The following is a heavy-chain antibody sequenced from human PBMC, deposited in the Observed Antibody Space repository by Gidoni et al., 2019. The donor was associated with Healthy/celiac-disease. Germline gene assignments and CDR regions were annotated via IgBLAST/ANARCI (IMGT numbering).Heavy chain of an antibody. D-gene: IGHD3-3*01. CDR3: AKALSVSGYLVH. Sequence: EVQLLESEGGLVQPGVSLRLSCAASGFTFSSHAMSWVRQAPGKGLEWVSAIIGRGGSTYYADSVKGRFTISRDNSKNTLYLQMNSLRAEDTAVYYCAKALSVSGYLVHWGQGTLVTVSS. J-gene: IGHJ4*02. CDR2: IIGRGGST. V-gene: IGHV3-23*01. CDR1: GFTFSSHA.